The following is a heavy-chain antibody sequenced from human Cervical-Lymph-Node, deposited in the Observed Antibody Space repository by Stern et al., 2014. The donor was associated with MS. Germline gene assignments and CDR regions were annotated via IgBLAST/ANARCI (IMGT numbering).Heavy chain of an antibody. CDR2: IIPILGTA. D-gene: IGHD5-24*01. V-gene: IGHV1-69*01. Sequence: MQLVESGAEVKKPGSSVKVSCKASGGTFSSYAISWVRQAPGQGLEWMGGIIPILGTANYAQKFQGRVTITADESTSTAYMELSSLRSEDTAVYYCATGEMATKSYYYYGMDVWGQGTTVTVSS. CDR3: ATGEMATKSYYYYGMDV. J-gene: IGHJ6*02. CDR1: GGTFSSYA.